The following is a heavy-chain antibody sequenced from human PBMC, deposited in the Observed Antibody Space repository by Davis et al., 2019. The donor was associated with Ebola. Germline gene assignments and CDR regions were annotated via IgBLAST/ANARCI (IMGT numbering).Heavy chain of an antibody. D-gene: IGHD2-2*01. CDR2: IYYSGST. Sequence: PGGSLRLSCTVSGGSISSSSYYWGWIRQPPGKGLEYIGTIYYSGSTYYNPSLKSRVTISVDTSKNQFSLKLSSVTAADTAVYYCASIVVVPELVYYYYMDVWGKGTTVTVSS. CDR3: ASIVVVPELVYYYYMDV. CDR1: GGSISSSSYY. V-gene: IGHV4-39*07. J-gene: IGHJ6*03.